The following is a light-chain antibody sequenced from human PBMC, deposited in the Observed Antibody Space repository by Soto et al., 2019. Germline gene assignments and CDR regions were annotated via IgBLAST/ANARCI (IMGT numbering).Light chain of an antibody. CDR3: ATWDDSLNGPV. Sequence: QSVLTQPPSASGTPGQRVIISCSGSGSNIGSNSVIWYQQLPGTAPKLLIYSDNQRPSGVPARFSVSKSGTSASLAVSGLHSEDEAEYSCATWDDSLNGPVLGGGTKVTVL. J-gene: IGLJ3*02. CDR1: GSNIGSNS. V-gene: IGLV1-44*01. CDR2: SDN.